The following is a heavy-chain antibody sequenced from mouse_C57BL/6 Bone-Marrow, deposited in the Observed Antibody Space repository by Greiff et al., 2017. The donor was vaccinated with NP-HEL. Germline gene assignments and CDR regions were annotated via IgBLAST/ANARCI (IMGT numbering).Heavy chain of an antibody. CDR2: IRNKANNHAT. Sequence: EVKLMESGGGLVQPGGSMKLSCAASGFPFSDDWMAWVRQSPEKGLEWVAEIRNKANNHATYYAESVKGWFTISRDDSKSSVYLQMNSLRAEDTGSYYCTRPRYYRWYFDVWGTGTTVTVAS. D-gene: IGHD1-1*01. J-gene: IGHJ1*03. V-gene: IGHV6-6*01. CDR3: TRPRYYRWYFDV. CDR1: GFPFSDDW.